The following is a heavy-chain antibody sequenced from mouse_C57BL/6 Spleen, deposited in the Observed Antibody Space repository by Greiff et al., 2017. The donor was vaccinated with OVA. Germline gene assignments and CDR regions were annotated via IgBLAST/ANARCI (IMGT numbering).Heavy chain of an antibody. V-gene: IGHV1-74*01. D-gene: IGHD2-4*01. CDR3: AIFYDYGGAWFAY. J-gene: IGHJ3*01. Sequence: VKLVESGAELVKPGASVKVSCKASGYTFTSYWMHWVKQRPGQGLEWIGRIHPSDSDTNYNQKFKGKATLTVDKSSSTAYMQLSSLTSEDSAVYYCAIFYDYGGAWFAYWGQGTLVTVSA. CDR1: GYTFTSYW. CDR2: IHPSDSDT.